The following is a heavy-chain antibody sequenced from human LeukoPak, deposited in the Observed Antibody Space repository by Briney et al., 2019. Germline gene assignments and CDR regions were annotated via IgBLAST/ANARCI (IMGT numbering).Heavy chain of an antibody. Sequence: GGSLRLSCAASRFTFSSYGMHWVRQAPGKGLERVSYISSSSSTIYYADSVKGRFTISRDNAKNSLYLQMNSLRAEDTAVYYCARDRIEQQRTLGRSTSYYNYYYMDVWGKGTTVTVSS. V-gene: IGHV3-48*01. CDR3: ARDRIEQQRTLGRSTSYYNYYYMDV. D-gene: IGHD6-13*01. CDR2: ISSSSSTI. J-gene: IGHJ6*03. CDR1: RFTFSSYG.